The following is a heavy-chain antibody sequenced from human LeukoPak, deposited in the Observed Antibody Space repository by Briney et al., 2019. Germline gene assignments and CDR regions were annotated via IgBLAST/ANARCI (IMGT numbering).Heavy chain of an antibody. Sequence: PGGSLRLSCAASGFTFSSYGMHWVRQAPGKGLEWVAVISYDGSNKYYADSVKGRFTISRDNSKNTLYLQMNSLRAEDTAVYYCARDLLYSSSHNADYWGQGTLVTVSS. CDR3: ARDLLYSSSHNADY. CDR1: GFTFSSYG. CDR2: ISYDGSNK. J-gene: IGHJ4*02. V-gene: IGHV3-30*03. D-gene: IGHD6-13*01.